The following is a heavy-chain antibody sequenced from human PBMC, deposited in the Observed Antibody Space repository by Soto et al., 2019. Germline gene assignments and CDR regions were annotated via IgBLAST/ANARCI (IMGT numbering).Heavy chain of an antibody. Sequence: GESLKISCKGSGYSFTSYWIGWVRQMPGKGLEWMGIIYPGDSDTRYSPSFQGQVTISADKSISTAYLQWSSLKASDTAMYYCARWGAIAAAGPSFFDYWGQGTLVTVSS. CDR1: GYSFTSYW. J-gene: IGHJ4*02. CDR2: IYPGDSDT. D-gene: IGHD6-13*01. V-gene: IGHV5-51*01. CDR3: ARWGAIAAAGPSFFDY.